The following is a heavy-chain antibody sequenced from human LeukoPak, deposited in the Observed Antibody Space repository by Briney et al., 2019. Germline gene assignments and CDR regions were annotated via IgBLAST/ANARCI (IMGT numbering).Heavy chain of an antibody. CDR2: ISYDGSNK. CDR1: GFTFSSYA. J-gene: IGHJ4*02. D-gene: IGHD4-17*01. CDR3: ARDLGDYGGY. Sequence: GRSLRLSCAASGFTFSSYAMHWVRQAPGKGLEWVAVISYDGSNKYYADSVKGRFTISRDNSKNTLYLQMNSLRAEDTAVYYCARDLGDYGGYWGQGTLVTDSS. V-gene: IGHV3-30-3*01.